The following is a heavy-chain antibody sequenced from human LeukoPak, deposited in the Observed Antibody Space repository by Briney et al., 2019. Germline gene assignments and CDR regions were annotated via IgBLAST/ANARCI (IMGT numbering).Heavy chain of an antibody. CDR3: TIIRSTVTDY. J-gene: IGHJ4*02. CDR1: GFTFSGSA. V-gene: IGHV3-73*01. CDR2: IRSKVKSYEK. Sequence: PGGSLRLSCAASGFTFSGSAMHWVRQASGKGLEWLGRIRSKVKSYEKAYAASVKGRLTITRDDSKNTAYLQMNSLKTEDTAVYYCTIIRSTVTDYWGQGTLVTASS. D-gene: IGHD4-17*01.